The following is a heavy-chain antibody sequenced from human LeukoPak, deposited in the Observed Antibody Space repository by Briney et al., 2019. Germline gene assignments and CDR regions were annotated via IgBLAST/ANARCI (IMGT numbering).Heavy chain of an antibody. CDR2: ISGSGGST. CDR3: AKGKGSGWYAWFDP. Sequence: GGSLRLSCAASGFTFSSYAMSWVRQAPGKGLEWVPAISGSGGSTYYADSVKGRFTISRDNSKNTLYLQMNSLRAEDTAVYYCAKGKGSGWYAWFDPWGQGTLVTVSS. D-gene: IGHD6-19*01. V-gene: IGHV3-23*01. J-gene: IGHJ5*02. CDR1: GFTFSSYA.